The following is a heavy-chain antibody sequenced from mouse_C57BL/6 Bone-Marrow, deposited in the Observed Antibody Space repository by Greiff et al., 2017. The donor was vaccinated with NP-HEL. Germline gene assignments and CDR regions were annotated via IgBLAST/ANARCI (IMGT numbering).Heavy chain of an antibody. Sequence: EVQLQQSGAELVRPGASVKLSCTASGFNIKDYYMHWVKQRPEQGLEWIGRIDPEDGDTEYAPKFQGKATMTADTSSNTAYLQLSSLTSEDTAVYYCTFYGSSYCAMDYWGQGTSVTVSS. D-gene: IGHD1-1*01. V-gene: IGHV14-1*01. CDR3: TFYGSSYCAMDY. CDR1: GFNIKDYY. CDR2: IDPEDGDT. J-gene: IGHJ4*01.